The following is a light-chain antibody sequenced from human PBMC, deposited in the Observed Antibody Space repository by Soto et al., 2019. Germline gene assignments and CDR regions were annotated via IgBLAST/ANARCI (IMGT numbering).Light chain of an antibody. J-gene: IGKJ2*03. Sequence: DIQMTQFPSTLSASVGDQVTITCRASQTIQSFLAWYQQKPGKAPKLLIYLASRLEGGVPPRLSVSGSGTEFTRSIHRLQPDDFAIYFCQQYNSHSYYSFGQGIKLEVK. CDR1: QTIQSF. V-gene: IGKV1-5*03. CDR2: LAS. CDR3: QQYNSHSYYS.